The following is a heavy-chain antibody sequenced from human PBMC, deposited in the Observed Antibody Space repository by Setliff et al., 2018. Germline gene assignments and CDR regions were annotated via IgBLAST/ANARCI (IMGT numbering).Heavy chain of an antibody. CDR1: GYTFTGYY. J-gene: IGHJ4*02. Sequence: AASVKVSCKASGYTFTGYYIHWVRQAPGEGLEWMGRIDPRDDFTVYAERFKDRLTITADTSTDTSYMEMSSLRFEDTAVYYCAIDYGPTGTPYHWGQGTPVTVSS. CDR3: AIDYGPTGTPYH. CDR2: IDPRDDFT. D-gene: IGHD1-1*01. V-gene: IGHV1-69-2*01.